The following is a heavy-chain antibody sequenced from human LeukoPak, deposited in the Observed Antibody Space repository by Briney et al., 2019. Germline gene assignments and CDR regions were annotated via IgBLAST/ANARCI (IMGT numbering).Heavy chain of an antibody. CDR2: IRDDGSNK. D-gene: IGHD3-22*01. CDR3: AKPYYYDSSGYYYFDY. J-gene: IGHJ4*02. CDR1: GFTFSSYG. V-gene: IGHV3-30*02. Sequence: GGSLRLSCAASGFTFSSYGMHWVRQAPGKGLEWVAFIRDDGSNKYCADSVKGRFTISRDNSKNTLYLQMNSLRAEDTAVYYCAKPYYYDSSGYYYFDYWGQGTLVTVSS.